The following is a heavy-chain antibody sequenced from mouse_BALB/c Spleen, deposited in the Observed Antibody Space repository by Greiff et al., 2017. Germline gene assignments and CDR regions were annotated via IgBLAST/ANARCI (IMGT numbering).Heavy chain of an antibody. D-gene: IGHD1-1*01. Sequence: EVKVVEFGGDLVKPGGSLKLSCAASGFTFSSYGMSWVRQTPDKRLEWVATISSGGSYTYYPDSVKGRFTISRDNAKNTLYLQMSSLKSEDTAMYYCARPGLNYYGSSYVWYFDVWGAGTTVTVSS. CDR3: ARPGLNYYGSSYVWYFDV. V-gene: IGHV5-6*01. CDR1: GFTFSSYG. J-gene: IGHJ1*01. CDR2: ISSGGSYT.